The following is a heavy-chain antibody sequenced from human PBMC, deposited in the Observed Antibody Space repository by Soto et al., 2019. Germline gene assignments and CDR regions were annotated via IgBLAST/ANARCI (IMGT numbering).Heavy chain of an antibody. D-gene: IGHD4-4*01. Sequence: QVQLVESGGGVVQPGRSLRLSCAASGFTFSSYAMHWVRQAPGKGLEWVAVISYAGSNKYYADYVKGRFTISRDNSKNTLYLQMNSLRTEDTAVYYCARPLWRDDYNWGYFDLWGRGTLVTVSS. CDR1: GFTFSSYA. V-gene: IGHV3-30-3*01. CDR3: ARPLWRDDYNWGYFDL. CDR2: ISYAGSNK. J-gene: IGHJ2*01.